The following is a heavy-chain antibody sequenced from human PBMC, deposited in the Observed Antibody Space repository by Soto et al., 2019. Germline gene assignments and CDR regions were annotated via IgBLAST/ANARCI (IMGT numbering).Heavy chain of an antibody. Sequence: PSETLSLTCTVSGASISSYYWSWIRQPAGKGLEWIGRIYTNMNTNYNPSLKSRVTMSVDTSKNQFSLRADDTAVYYCARDGTEYYGEYYDYWGQGIPVTVSS. J-gene: IGHJ4*02. CDR2: IYTNMNT. V-gene: IGHV4-4*07. CDR1: GASISSYY. CDR3: ARDGTEYYGEYYDY. D-gene: IGHD4-17*01.